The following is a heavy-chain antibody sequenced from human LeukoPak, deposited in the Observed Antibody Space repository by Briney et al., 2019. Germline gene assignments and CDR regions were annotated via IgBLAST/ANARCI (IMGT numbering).Heavy chain of an antibody. CDR2: ISSSSSTI. V-gene: IGHV3-48*01. D-gene: IGHD3-22*01. Sequence: PGGSLRLSCAASGFTFSSYSMNWVRQAPGKGLEWVSYISSSSSTIYYADSVKGRFTISRDNAKNSLYLQMNSLRAEDTAVYYCARDLRGYQVLLDYWGQGTLVTVSS. J-gene: IGHJ4*02. CDR3: ARDLRGYQVLLDY. CDR1: GFTFSSYS.